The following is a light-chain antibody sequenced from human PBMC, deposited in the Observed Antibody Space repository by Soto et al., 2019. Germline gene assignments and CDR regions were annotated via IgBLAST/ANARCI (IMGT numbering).Light chain of an antibody. V-gene: IGKV3-15*01. J-gene: IGKJ1*01. CDR2: GAS. CDR3: QQYGSSGT. CDR1: QSVSSN. Sequence: EIVMTQCAATLSVSLWERATLSCRASQSVSSNLAWYQLKPGQAPRLLIYGASTRATGIPARFSGSGSGTDFTLTISRLEPEDFAVYYCQQYGSSGTFGQGTKVDIK.